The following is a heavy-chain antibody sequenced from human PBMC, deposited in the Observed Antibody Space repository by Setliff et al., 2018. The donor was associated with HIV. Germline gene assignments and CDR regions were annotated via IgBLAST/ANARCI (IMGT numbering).Heavy chain of an antibody. J-gene: IGHJ5*02. CDR3: TTGLT. CDR2: FKSTSDGVTK. Sequence: PGGSLSLSCTASGFSFSTVWMSWVRQAQGKGLEWVGRFKSTSDGVTKDYAGPVRGGFSISTDEAKNTVFLHMDILKTEDTDRYYCTTGLTWGQGTLVTVSS. CDR1: GFSFSTVW. V-gene: IGHV3-15*01.